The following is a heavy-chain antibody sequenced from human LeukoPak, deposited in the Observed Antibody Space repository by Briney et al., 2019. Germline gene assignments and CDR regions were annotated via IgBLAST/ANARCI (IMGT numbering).Heavy chain of an antibody. CDR1: GGSVSSGSYY. J-gene: IGHJ5*02. D-gene: IGHD5-24*01. CDR3: ARDLRDGYNYVRWFDP. Sequence: AETLSSPGTVPGGSVSSGSYYWCSIRQPPGKGLERIGDIYYSGSTNYNHSLKSRVTISVDTTKNQFSLKLSSVTAADTAVYYCARDLRDGYNYVRWFDPWGQGSLVTVSS. V-gene: IGHV4-61*01. CDR2: IYYSGST.